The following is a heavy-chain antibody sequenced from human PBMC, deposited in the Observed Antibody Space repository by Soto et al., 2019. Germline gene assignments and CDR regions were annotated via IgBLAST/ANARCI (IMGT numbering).Heavy chain of an antibody. CDR1: GYTFTSTY. CDR2: ISPDNGNT. V-gene: IGHV1-18*01. J-gene: IGHJ5*02. D-gene: IGHD1-26*01. CDR3: ARGGGAHYRFDP. Sequence: ASVKVSCKASGYTFTSTYVTWVRQAPGRGLGWVGWISPDNGNTNYAQKFQGRVTLTTDTSTNTVYMELRSLSPDDTAVYYCARGGGAHYRFDPWGQGTLVTVSS.